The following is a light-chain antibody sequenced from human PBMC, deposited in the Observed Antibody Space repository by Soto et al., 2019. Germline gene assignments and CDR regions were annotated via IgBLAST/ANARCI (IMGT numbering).Light chain of an antibody. J-gene: IGLJ2*01. CDR1: SSDVGSYPY. CDR3: GSYTTSSTVV. CDR2: DVN. V-gene: IGLV2-14*01. Sequence: QSVLTQPASVSGSPGQSITISCTGTSSDVGSYPYVSWYQQHPGKAPKLMIYDVNSRSSGVSNRFSGSKSGNTASLTISGLQAEDEADYYCGSYTTSSTVVFGGGTQLTVL.